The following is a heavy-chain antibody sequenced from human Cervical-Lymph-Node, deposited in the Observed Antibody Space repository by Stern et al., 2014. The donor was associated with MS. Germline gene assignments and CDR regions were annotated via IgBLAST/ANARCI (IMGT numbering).Heavy chain of an antibody. Sequence: QVQLQESGPGLVKPSETLSLTCTVSGDSISTYYWSWIRQSPGKGLEWIGYIYYSGITTYNPSLESRVSMSVDTSKNQFSLKLTSVTAADTALYYCARLLHNAGWYYFDYWGRGALVTVS. V-gene: IGHV4-59*08. CDR1: GDSISTYY. CDR3: ARLLHNAGWYYFDY. J-gene: IGHJ4*02. CDR2: IYYSGIT. D-gene: IGHD6-19*01.